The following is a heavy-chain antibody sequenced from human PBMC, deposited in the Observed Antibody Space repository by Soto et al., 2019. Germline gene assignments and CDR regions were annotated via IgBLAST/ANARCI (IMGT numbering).Heavy chain of an antibody. V-gene: IGHV4-30-4*01. CDR3: VRTARQGAVAPHWFDR. CDR2: VYYTGST. CDR1: GASIRSTDYY. Sequence: SETLSLTCTVSGASIRSTDYYWSWIRQAPGKGLEWIGYVYYTGSTYYNPSLMSRLTISVDKSKNQFSLKLTSVTAAETAVYYCVRTARQGAVAPHWFDRWGQGTQVTVSS. J-gene: IGHJ5*02. D-gene: IGHD2-21*02.